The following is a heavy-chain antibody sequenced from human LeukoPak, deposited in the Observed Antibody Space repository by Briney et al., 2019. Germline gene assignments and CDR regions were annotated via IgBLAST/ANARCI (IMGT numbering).Heavy chain of an antibody. J-gene: IGHJ4*02. CDR3: AKGISRYSSGWSLDY. CDR1: GFTFDDYA. D-gene: IGHD6-19*01. V-gene: IGHV3-9*01. Sequence: GRSLRLSCAASGFTFDDYAMHWVRQAPGKGLEWVSGISWNSGSIGYADSVKGRFTISRDNAKNSLYLQMNSLRAEDTALYYCAKGISRYSSGWSLDYWGQGTLVTVSS. CDR2: ISWNSGSI.